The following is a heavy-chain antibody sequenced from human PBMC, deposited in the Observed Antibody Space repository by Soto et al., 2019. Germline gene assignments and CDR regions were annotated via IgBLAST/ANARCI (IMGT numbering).Heavy chain of an antibody. CDR1: GGTFSKYA. CDR3: ARPIRDKNYYYGMAV. CDR2: TLPMFGTP. V-gene: IGHV1-69*01. J-gene: IGHJ6*02. D-gene: IGHD2-21*01. Sequence: QVQLVQSGAEMQQPGASVRVSCKASGGTFSKYAFSWVRQAPGQGLEWLGVTLPMFGTPNYAQKFLGRVDCSADESTATFYMQLTSLRSEDTAVYSCARPIRDKNYYYGMAVWGQGTTVNVSS.